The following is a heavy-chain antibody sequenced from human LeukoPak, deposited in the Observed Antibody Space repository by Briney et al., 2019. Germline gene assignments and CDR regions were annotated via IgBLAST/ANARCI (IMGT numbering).Heavy chain of an antibody. V-gene: IGHV3-74*01. Sequence: GGSLRLSCAASGSTFSSYWMHWVRQAPGKGLVWVSRINIDGSDTTYADSVKGRFTISRDNAKNTLYLQMNSLRAEDTAVYYCAGLYCSGGSCYSRPFDYWGQGTLVTVSS. J-gene: IGHJ4*02. CDR3: AGLYCSGGSCYSRPFDY. D-gene: IGHD2-15*01. CDR2: INIDGSDT. CDR1: GSTFSSYW.